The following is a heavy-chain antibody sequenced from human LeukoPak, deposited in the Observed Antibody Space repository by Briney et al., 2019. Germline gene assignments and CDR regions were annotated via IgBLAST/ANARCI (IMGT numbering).Heavy chain of an antibody. CDR1: GFTFTSYS. V-gene: IGHV3-48*01. D-gene: IGHD3-22*01. J-gene: IGHJ3*02. Sequence: GGSLRLSCRASGFTFTSYSMNWVRQAPGKGLEWVAYISSNTSKTDYADSLKGRFTISRDNAKNSPYLQMTSLRAEDTAVYYCPRGSLITMIVVSNAFDIWVQGTMVAVSS. CDR2: ISSNTSKT. CDR3: PRGSLITMIVVSNAFDI.